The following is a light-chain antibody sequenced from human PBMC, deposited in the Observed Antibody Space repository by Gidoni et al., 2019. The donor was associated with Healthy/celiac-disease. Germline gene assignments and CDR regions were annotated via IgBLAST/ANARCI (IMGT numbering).Light chain of an antibody. CDR3: QSYDSSLSGNVV. CDR2: GNS. Sequence: QSVLTQPPAVSGAPGPRVPISCTGISPTIGAGYDVHGDHQVPGTAPKLLIYGNSNRPSGVPDRFSGSKSGTSASLAITGLQAEDEADYYCQSYDSSLSGNVVFGGGTKLTVL. V-gene: IGLV1-40*01. J-gene: IGLJ2*01. CDR1: SPTIGAGYD.